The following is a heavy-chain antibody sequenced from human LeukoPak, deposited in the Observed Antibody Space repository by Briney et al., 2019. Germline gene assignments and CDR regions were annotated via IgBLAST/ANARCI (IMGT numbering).Heavy chain of an antibody. D-gene: IGHD6-13*01. J-gene: IGHJ4*02. V-gene: IGHV3-33*01. CDR3: ARSPPADYSSSWYFPSVYYFDY. CDR1: GFTFSSYG. Sequence: GGSLRLSCAASGFTFSSYGMHWVRQAPGKGLEWVAVIWYDGSNKYYADSVKGRFTISRDNSKNTLCLQMNSLRAEDTAVYYCARSPPADYSSSWYFPSVYYFDYWGQGTLVTVSS. CDR2: IWYDGSNK.